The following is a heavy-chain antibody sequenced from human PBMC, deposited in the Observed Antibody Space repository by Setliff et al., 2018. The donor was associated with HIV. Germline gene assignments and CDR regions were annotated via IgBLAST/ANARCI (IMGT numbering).Heavy chain of an antibody. Sequence: LTCSVSGYSINNGYYWGWIRQPPGKGLEWVATIYQTGNTYYSPSLKSRVTVSMDMSRNQFSVKLNSATAADTAVYYCARQAWHYDRDGYFIDYWGQGMLVTVSS. J-gene: IGHJ4*02. CDR1: GYSINNGYY. V-gene: IGHV4-38-2*02. CDR3: ARQAWHYDRDGYFIDY. D-gene: IGHD3-22*01. CDR2: IYQTGNT.